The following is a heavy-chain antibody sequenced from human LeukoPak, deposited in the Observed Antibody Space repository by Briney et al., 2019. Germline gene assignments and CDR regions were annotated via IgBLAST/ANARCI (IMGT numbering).Heavy chain of an antibody. CDR1: GGSISSYY. V-gene: IGHV4-59*12. J-gene: IGHJ6*02. D-gene: IGHD6-19*01. CDR2: IYYSGST. Sequence: PSETLSLTCTVSGGSISSYYWSWIRQPPGKGLEWIGYIYYSGSTNYNPSLKSRVTISVDTSKNQFSLKLSSVTAADTAVYYCARGLRGSGWGAYYYYGMDVWGQGTTVTVSS. CDR3: ARGLRGSGWGAYYYYGMDV.